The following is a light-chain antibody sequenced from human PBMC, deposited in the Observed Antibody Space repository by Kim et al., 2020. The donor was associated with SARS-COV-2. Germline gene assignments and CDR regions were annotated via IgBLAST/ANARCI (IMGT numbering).Light chain of an antibody. CDR2: ANT. V-gene: IGLV1-40*01. CDR1: SSNIGTGYD. CDR3: QSYDSSRSGSV. Sequence: QSVLTQPPSVSGDPGQRVTISCTGSSSNIGTGYDVHWYQQLPGTAPKLRIYANTNRPSGVPDRFSASKSGTSASLAITGLQAEDESDYYCQSYDSSRSGSVFGGGTQLTVL. J-gene: IGLJ2*01.